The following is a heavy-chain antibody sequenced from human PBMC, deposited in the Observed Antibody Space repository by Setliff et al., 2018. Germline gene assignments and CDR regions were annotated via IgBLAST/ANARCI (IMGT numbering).Heavy chain of an antibody. V-gene: IGHV3-15*07. CDR2: IKGKNDGLAT. CDR1: GFTFSTAW. J-gene: IGHJ6*03. CDR3: ARVFCRRSCLVESYMDV. Sequence: GGSLRLSCAASGFTFSTAWMNWVRQAPGKGLEWVGRIKGKNDGLATDYAAPVKGRLTISRDDSKNTLYLQMNSLKTEDTAVYFCARVFCRRSCLVESYMDVWGTGTTVTVSS. D-gene: IGHD3-16*01.